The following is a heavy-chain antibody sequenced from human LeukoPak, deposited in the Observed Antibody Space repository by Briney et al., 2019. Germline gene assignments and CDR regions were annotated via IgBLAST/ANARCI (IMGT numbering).Heavy chain of an antibody. CDR1: GGSFSGYY. D-gene: IGHD3-10*01. J-gene: IGHJ4*02. CDR2: INHSGST. V-gene: IGHV4-34*01. Sequence: SETLSLTCAVYGGSFSGYYWSWIRQPPGKGLEWIGEINHSGSTNYNPSLKSRVTISVDTSKNQFSLKLSSVTAADTAVYYCARTLLSRFSSGNYFDYWGQGTLVTVSS. CDR3: ARTLLSRFSSGNYFDY.